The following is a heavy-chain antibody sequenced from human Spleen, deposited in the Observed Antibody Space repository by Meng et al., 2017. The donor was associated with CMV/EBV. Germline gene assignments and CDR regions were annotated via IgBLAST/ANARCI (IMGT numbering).Heavy chain of an antibody. Sequence: SGFTFRDYYLPWIRRAPGQGLDWVSYISSSGRTIYYADSVKGRFTISRANAKNSLYLQMNSLRAEDTAVYYCARDLGAGFRSVGFDYWGQGTLVTVSS. D-gene: IGHD2-21*01. CDR3: ARDLGAGFRSVGFDY. V-gene: IGHV3-11*04. J-gene: IGHJ4*02. CDR2: ISSSGRTI. CDR1: GFTFRDYY.